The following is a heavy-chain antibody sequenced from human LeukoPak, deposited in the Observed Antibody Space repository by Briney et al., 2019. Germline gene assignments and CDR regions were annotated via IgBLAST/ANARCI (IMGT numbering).Heavy chain of an antibody. CDR1: GFTFDDYA. J-gene: IGHJ4*02. CDR2: ISWNSGSI. V-gene: IGHV3-9*01. Sequence: PGGPLRLSCAASGFTFDDYAMHWVRQAPGKGLEWVSGISWNSGSIGYADSVKGRFTISRDNAKNSLYLQMNSLRAEDTALYYCAKDGEYWGQGTLVTVSS. D-gene: IGHD3-10*01. CDR3: AKDGEY.